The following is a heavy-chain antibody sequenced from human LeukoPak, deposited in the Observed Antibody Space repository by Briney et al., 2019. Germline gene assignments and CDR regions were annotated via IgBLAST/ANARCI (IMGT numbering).Heavy chain of an antibody. Sequence: GGSLRLSCAASGFTVSSNYMSWVRQVPGKGLEWVSILCSGGSTYYADSVKGRFTISRDNSKNTMYLQMNSLRAEDTAVYYCARTYDLSGPCAFDIWGQGTVVTLS. CDR3: ARTYDLSGPCAFDI. J-gene: IGHJ3*02. D-gene: IGHD3-22*01. V-gene: IGHV3-66*01. CDR2: LCSGGST. CDR1: GFTVSSNY.